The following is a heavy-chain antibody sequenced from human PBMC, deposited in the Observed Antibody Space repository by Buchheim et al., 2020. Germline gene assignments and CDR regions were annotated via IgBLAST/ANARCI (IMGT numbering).Heavy chain of an antibody. CDR2: ISSSSSYI. J-gene: IGHJ2*01. D-gene: IGHD4-17*01. CDR3: ARAGTHDYGDFPRYFDL. V-gene: IGHV3-21*01. Sequence: EVQLVESGGGLVKPGGSLRLSCAASGFTFSSYSMNWVRQAPGKGLEWVSSISSSSSYIYYADSVKGRFTISRANAKNSLYLQMNSLRAEDTAVYYCARAGTHDYGDFPRYFDLWGRGTL. CDR1: GFTFSSYS.